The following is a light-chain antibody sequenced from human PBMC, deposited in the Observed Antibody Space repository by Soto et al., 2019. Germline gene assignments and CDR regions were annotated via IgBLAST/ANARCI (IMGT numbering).Light chain of an antibody. CDR1: QGISSF. CDR2: GAS. Sequence: IQLTQSPSSLSASVGDRVTITCRASQGISSFLAWYQQKPWKAPKLLIYGASTLQSGVPSRFSGSGSGTDFTLTIGSLQPEDFVTYYCQQLNSFPIPFGPGTKVDIK. V-gene: IGKV1-9*01. CDR3: QQLNSFPIP. J-gene: IGKJ3*01.